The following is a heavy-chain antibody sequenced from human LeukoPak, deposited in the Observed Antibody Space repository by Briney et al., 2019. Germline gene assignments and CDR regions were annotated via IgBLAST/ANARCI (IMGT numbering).Heavy chain of an antibody. CDR2: IIPILGIA. Sequence: SVKVSCKASGGTFSSYAISWVRQAPGQGLEWMGRIIPILGIANYAQKFQGRVAITADKSTSTAYMELSSLRSEDTAVYYCARVAIFGVVRIDWFDPWGQGALVTVSS. J-gene: IGHJ5*02. CDR1: GGTFSSYA. D-gene: IGHD3-3*01. V-gene: IGHV1-69*04. CDR3: ARVAIFGVVRIDWFDP.